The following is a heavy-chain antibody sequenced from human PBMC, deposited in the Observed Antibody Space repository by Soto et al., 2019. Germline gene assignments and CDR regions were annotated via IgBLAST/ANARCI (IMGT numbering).Heavy chain of an antibody. CDR1: GYTFTSYG. CDR2: ISAYNGNT. Sequence: QVQLVQSGAEVKKPGGSVKVSCKASGYTFTSYGISWVRQAPGQGLEWMGWISAYNGNTNYAQKLQGRVTMTTDTXXXXXXXXXXXXXXXXTAXXXXXXXPGYGATDYWGQGTLVTVSS. V-gene: IGHV1-18*01. D-gene: IGHD1-26*01. J-gene: IGHJ4*02. CDR3: XXXPGYGATDY.